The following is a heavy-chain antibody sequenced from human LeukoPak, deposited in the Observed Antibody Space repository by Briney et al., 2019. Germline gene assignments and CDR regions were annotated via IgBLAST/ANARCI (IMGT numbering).Heavy chain of an antibody. V-gene: IGHV4-59*12. D-gene: IGHD3-22*01. CDR2: IFYTGNT. J-gene: IGHJ4*02. CDR3: ARDYLPTYYYDSSGLFDIDY. CDR1: GGSISGYH. Sequence: SETLSLTCTVTGGSISGYHWNWIRQSPGKGLERISNIFYTGNTDYNPSLKSRVTISINTSKNEISLILRSVTAADTAVYYCARDYLPTYYYDSSGLFDIDYWGQGTLVTVSS.